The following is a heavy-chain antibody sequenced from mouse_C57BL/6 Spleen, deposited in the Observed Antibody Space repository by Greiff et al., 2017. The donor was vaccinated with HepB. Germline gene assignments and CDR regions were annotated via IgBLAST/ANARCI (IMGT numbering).Heavy chain of an antibody. CDR1: GYTFTSYD. D-gene: IGHD3-2*02. CDR3: ARQAYWYFDV. Sequence: VQVVESGPELVKPGASVKLSCKASGYTFTSYDINWVKQRPGQGLEWIGWIYPRDGSTKYNEKFKGKATLTVDTSSSTAYMELHSLTSEDSAVYFCARQAYWYFDVWGTGTTVTVSS. V-gene: IGHV1-85*01. CDR2: IYPRDGST. J-gene: IGHJ1*03.